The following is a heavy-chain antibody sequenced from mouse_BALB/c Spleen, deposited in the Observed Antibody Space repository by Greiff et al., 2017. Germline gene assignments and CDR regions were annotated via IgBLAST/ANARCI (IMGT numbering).Heavy chain of an antibody. V-gene: IGHV2-9*02. CDR1: GFSLTSYG. J-gene: IGHJ4*01. CDR2: IWAGGST. CDR3: ARAGYYAMDY. Sequence: VQVVESGPGLVAPSQSLSITCTVSGFSLTSYGVHWVRQPPGKGLEWLGVIWAGGSTNYNSALMSRLSISKDNSKSQVFLKMNSLQTDDTAMYYCARAGYYAMDYWGQGTSVTVSS.